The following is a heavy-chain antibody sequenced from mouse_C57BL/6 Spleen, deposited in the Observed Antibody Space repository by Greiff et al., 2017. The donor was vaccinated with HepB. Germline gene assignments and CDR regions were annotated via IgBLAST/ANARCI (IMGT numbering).Heavy chain of an antibody. Sequence: EVQLQQSGPGLVKPSQSLSLTCSVTGYSITSGYYWNWIRQFPGNKLEWMGYISYDGSNNYNPSLKNRISITRDTSKNQFFLKLNSVTTEDTATYYCAREEYRAMDYWGQGTSVTVSS. V-gene: IGHV3-6*01. D-gene: IGHD5-1*01. CDR1: GYSITSGYY. CDR3: AREEYRAMDY. J-gene: IGHJ4*01. CDR2: ISYDGSN.